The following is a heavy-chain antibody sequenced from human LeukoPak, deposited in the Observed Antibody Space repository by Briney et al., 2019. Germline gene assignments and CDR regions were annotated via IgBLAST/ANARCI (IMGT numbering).Heavy chain of an antibody. V-gene: IGHV3-23*01. Sequence: PGGSLRLSCAASGFTFSSFAMNWVRQAPGKGLEWVSTISGTGDSTNYADSVKGRFTISRDSSKNTLSLQLNSLRAEDTAVYYCAKDYSSGWYDYWGQGTLVTVSS. J-gene: IGHJ4*02. CDR2: ISGTGDST. D-gene: IGHD6-19*01. CDR3: AKDYSSGWYDY. CDR1: GFTFSSFA.